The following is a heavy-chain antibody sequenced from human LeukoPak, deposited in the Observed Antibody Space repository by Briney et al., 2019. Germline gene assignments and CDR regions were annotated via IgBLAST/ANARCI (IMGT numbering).Heavy chain of an antibody. Sequence: SETLSLTCTVSGGCISRSGYYWVWIRQPPGKGLVWIGSIYYTRTTYYNLSLKSRVTISVDTSKNQFSLNLSSVTAADTAMYYCARHIVAGGDPDWCDPGGQGTLVTVST. CDR3: ARHIVAGGDPDWCDP. J-gene: IGHJ5*02. V-gene: IGHV4-39*01. CDR2: IYYTRTT. D-gene: IGHD6-13*01. CDR1: GGCISRSGYY.